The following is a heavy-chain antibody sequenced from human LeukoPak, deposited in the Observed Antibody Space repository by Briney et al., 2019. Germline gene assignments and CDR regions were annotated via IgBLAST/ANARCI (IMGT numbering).Heavy chain of an antibody. J-gene: IGHJ4*02. D-gene: IGHD3-9*01. Sequence: SETLSLTCAVSGYSISSGYYWGWIRHPPGKGLEWIGSIYHSGSTYYNPSLKSRVTISVDTSKNPFSLKLSSATAADTAVYYYARSATGFRQDYWGQGTLVTVSS. CDR2: IYHSGST. CDR3: ARSATGFRQDY. V-gene: IGHV4-38-2*01. CDR1: GYSISSGYY.